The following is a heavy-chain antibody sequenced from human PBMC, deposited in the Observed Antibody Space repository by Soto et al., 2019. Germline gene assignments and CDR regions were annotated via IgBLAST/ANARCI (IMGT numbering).Heavy chain of an antibody. CDR2: IDASDSYT. D-gene: IGHD1-1*01. CDR1: GYTFTSYW. Sequence: PGESLKISCKGSGYTFTSYWISWVRQMPGKGLEWMGRIDASDSYTNYSPSFQGHVSISADKSISTAYLQWSSLKASDTAIYFCARHEPLMEWNPPQDRFDPWGQGTLVTVSS. V-gene: IGHV5-10-1*01. J-gene: IGHJ5*02. CDR3: ARHEPLMEWNPPQDRFDP.